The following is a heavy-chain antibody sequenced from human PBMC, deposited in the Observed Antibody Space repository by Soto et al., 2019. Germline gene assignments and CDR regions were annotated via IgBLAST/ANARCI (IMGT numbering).Heavy chain of an antibody. D-gene: IGHD4-4*01. CDR2: IYWDDDK. CDR3: ARRYSNYSPDWFDP. Sequence: SGPTLVNPTRTLTLTCTFSGFSLSTSGVGVGWIRQPPGKALEWLALIYWDDDKRYSPSLKSRLTITKDTSKNQVVLTMTNMDPVDTATYYCARRYSNYSPDWFDPWGQGTLVTVSS. V-gene: IGHV2-5*02. J-gene: IGHJ5*02. CDR1: GFSLSTSGVG.